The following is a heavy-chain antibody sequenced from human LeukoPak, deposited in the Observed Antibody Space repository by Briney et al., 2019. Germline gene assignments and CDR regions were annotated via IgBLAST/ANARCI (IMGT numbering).Heavy chain of an antibody. CDR2: ISSSGSTI. CDR1: GFTFSDYY. J-gene: IGHJ4*02. V-gene: IGHV3-11*01. Sequence: GGSLTLSCAASGFTFSDYYMIWIRQAPGKGLEWVSYISSSGSTIYYADTVKGRFTISRDNAKNSLYLQMNSLRAEDTAVYYCARSTYYDFWSGYYNDYWGQGTLVTVSS. D-gene: IGHD3-3*01. CDR3: ARSTYYDFWSGYYNDY.